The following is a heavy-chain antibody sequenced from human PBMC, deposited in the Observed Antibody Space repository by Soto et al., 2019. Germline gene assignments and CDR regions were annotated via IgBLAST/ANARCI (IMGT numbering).Heavy chain of an antibody. CDR1: GFTFSNAW. J-gene: IGHJ6*02. CDR3: TTSIYCNSTSCFYYYYYGMDV. V-gene: IGHV3-15*01. CDR2: IKSKTDGGTT. D-gene: IGHD2-2*01. Sequence: GGSLRLSCAASGFTFSNAWMSWVRQAPGKGLEWVGRIKSKTDGGTTDYAAPVKGRFTISRDDSKNTLYLQMNSLKTEDTAVYYCTTSIYCNSTSCFYYYYYGMDVWGQGTTVTVSS.